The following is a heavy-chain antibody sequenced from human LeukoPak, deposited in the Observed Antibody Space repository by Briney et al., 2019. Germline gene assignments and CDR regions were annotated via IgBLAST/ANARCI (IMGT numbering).Heavy chain of an antibody. J-gene: IGHJ6*02. Sequence: GESLKISCKGSGYSFTSYWISWVRQMPGKGLECMGRIDPSDSYTNYSPSFQGHVTISADKSISTAYLQWSSLKASDTAMYYCATIAELGAAAGQTAPYYYYGMDVWGQGTTVTVSS. CDR1: GYSFTSYW. D-gene: IGHD6-13*01. V-gene: IGHV5-10-1*01. CDR2: IDPSDSYT. CDR3: ATIAELGAAAGQTAPYYYYGMDV.